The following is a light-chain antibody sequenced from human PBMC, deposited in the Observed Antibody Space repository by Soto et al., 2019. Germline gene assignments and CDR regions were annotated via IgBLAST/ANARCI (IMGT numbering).Light chain of an antibody. CDR2: DVS. Sequence: LTQPASVSGSPGQSITISCTGTSSDVGGYNYVSWYQQHPGKAPKLMIYDVSNRPSGVSNRFSGSKSGNTASLTISGLQAEDEADYSCSSYTSSSTRVFGTVTKVTDL. V-gene: IGLV2-14*01. CDR3: SSYTSSSTRV. CDR1: SSDVGGYNY. J-gene: IGLJ1*01.